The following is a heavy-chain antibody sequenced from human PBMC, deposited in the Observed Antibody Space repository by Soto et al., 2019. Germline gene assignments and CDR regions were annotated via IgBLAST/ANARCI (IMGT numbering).Heavy chain of an antibody. Sequence: EVQLLESGGGLVQPEGSLRLSCAASGFTFSSHAMSWVRQAPGKGLEWVSAISYSGTTTYYAESVKGRFTISRDNSKNTLYLQMNSLIVEDTAIYYCAKRFTLFGEVKLSPDFDYWGQGTLVTVSS. CDR1: GFTFSSHA. J-gene: IGHJ4*02. D-gene: IGHD3-3*01. V-gene: IGHV3-23*01. CDR2: ISYSGTTT. CDR3: AKRFTLFGEVKLSPDFDY.